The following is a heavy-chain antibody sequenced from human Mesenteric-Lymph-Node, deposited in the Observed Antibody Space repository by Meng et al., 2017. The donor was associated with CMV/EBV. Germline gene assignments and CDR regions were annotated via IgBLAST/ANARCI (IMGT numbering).Heavy chain of an antibody. CDR2: INHSGST. V-gene: IGHV4-34*01. CDR1: GGSFSGYY. D-gene: IGHD6-19*01. CDR3: ARGREQWLVQNDY. Sequence: CAVYGGSFSGYYWSWLRQPPGKGLEWIGEINHSGSTNYNPSLKSRVTISVDTSKNQFSLKLSSVTAADTAVYYCARGREQWLVQNDYWGQGTLVTVSS. J-gene: IGHJ4*02.